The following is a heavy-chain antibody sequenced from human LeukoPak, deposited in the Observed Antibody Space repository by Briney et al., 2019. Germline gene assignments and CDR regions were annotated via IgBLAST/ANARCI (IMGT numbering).Heavy chain of an antibody. D-gene: IGHD5-18*01. J-gene: IGHJ2*01. CDR1: GGSISSYY. Sequence: PSETLSLTCTVSGGSISSYYWSWIRQPPGKGLEWIGYIYYSGSTNYNPSLKSRVTISVDTSKNQFSLKLISVTAADTAVYYCARDWRDTAMVRYFDLWGRGTLVTVSS. CDR2: IYYSGST. V-gene: IGHV4-59*01. CDR3: ARDWRDTAMVRYFDL.